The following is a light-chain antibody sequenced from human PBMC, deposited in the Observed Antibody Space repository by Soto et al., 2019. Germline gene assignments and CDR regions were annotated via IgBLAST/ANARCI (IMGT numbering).Light chain of an antibody. J-gene: IGKJ5*01. CDR3: QQSYSTLSIS. V-gene: IGKV1-39*01. CDR1: ESISRH. Sequence: DIQMTQSPSSLSASVGDRVTITCRASESISRHLNWYQQKPGKAPNLLIYAASTLQNGVPSRFSGSGSGTDITLTNRTRKPEDFATFCCQQSYSTLSISFGQGTRREIK. CDR2: AAS.